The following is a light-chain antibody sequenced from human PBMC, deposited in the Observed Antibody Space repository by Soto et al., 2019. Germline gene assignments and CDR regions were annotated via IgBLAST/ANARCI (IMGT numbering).Light chain of an antibody. CDR3: HHYDDSPRVP. CDR2: GAS. V-gene: IGKV3-20*01. Sequence: LVLTQSPGPLSLSPGERATLSCRASQSVTGRYLAWYQQKPGQAPRLVIYGASDRATGIPDRFTGSGSGTDFTLTISRLEPEDFAVYDCHHYDDSPRVPVGGGTRVEIK. CDR1: QSVTGRY. J-gene: IGKJ4*01.